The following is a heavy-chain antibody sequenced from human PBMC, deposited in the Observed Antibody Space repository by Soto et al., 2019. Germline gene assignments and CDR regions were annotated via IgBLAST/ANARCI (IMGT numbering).Heavy chain of an antibody. D-gene: IGHD2-15*01. CDR1: GGTFSSYT. CDR3: ARAGSGGWTYYFDY. CDR2: IIPILGIA. V-gene: IGHV1-69*02. J-gene: IGHJ4*02. Sequence: ASVKVSCKASGGTFSSYTISWVRQAPGQGLEWMGRIIPILGIANYAQKFQGRVTITADKSTSTAYMELSSLRSEDTAVYYCARAGSGGWTYYFDYWGQGTLVTVSS.